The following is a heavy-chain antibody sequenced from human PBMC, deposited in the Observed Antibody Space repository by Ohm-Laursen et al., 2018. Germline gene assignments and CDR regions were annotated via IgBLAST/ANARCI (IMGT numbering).Heavy chain of an antibody. CDR1: GYTLTELS. Sequence: VSSVKVSCKVSGYTLTELSMHWVRQAPGKGLEWMGGFDPEDGETIYAQKFQGRVTMTEDTSTDTAYMELSSLRSEDTAVYYCATGAGATWWFDPWGQGTLVTVSS. D-gene: IGHD6-25*01. CDR2: FDPEDGET. V-gene: IGHV1-24*01. J-gene: IGHJ5*02. CDR3: ATGAGATWWFDP.